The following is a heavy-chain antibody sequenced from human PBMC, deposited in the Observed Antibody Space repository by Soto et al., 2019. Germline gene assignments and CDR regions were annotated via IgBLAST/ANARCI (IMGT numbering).Heavy chain of an antibody. D-gene: IGHD3-22*01. CDR1: GGSFSGYF. CDR2: INHSGNT. Sequence: QVQLHQWGAGLLKPSDTLSLTCAVYGGSFSGYFWTWIRQPPGKGLEWIGEINHSGNTNYSPSLKSRVTISLDTSKNQCSLKLSSVTAADTAVYYCARRLRDSSGYYHVHYFQHWGQGTLVTVSS. CDR3: ARRLRDSSGYYHVHYFQH. J-gene: IGHJ1*01. V-gene: IGHV4-34*01.